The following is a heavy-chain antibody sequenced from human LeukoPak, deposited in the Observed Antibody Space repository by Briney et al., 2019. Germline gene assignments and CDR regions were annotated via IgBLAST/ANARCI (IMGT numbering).Heavy chain of an antibody. CDR3: AKDGGNHYDSGGYHLMRSYMDV. V-gene: IGHV3-21*01. Sequence: GGSLRLSCAASGFTFSSYSMNWVRQAPGKGLEWVSSISSSSSYIYYADSVKGRFTISRDNAKNSLYLQMNSLRAEDTAVYYCAKDGGNHYDSGGYHLMRSYMDVWGKGTTVTVSS. J-gene: IGHJ6*04. CDR1: GFTFSSYS. D-gene: IGHD3-22*01. CDR2: ISSSSSYI.